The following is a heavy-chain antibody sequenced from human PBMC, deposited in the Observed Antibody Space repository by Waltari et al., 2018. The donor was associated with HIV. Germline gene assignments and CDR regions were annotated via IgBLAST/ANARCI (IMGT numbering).Heavy chain of an antibody. D-gene: IGHD3-3*01. Sequence: QVQLVQSGAEVKKPGASVKVSCKASGYTFTSYGISWVRQAPGQGLEWMGWISAYKGNTNYARKLQGRVTMTTDTSTSTAYMELRSLRSDDTAVYYCARDSKGDFWSGPISKDYWGQGTLVTVSS. CDR1: GYTFTSYG. J-gene: IGHJ4*02. CDR3: ARDSKGDFWSGPISKDY. CDR2: ISAYKGNT. V-gene: IGHV1-18*01.